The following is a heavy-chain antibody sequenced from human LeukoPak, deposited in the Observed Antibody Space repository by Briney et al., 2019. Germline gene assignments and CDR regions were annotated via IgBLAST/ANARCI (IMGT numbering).Heavy chain of an antibody. CDR3: ASLSSQLGGY. Sequence: SETLSLTCTVSGGSMSSYYWSWIRQPSGKGLEWIGYIYHSGSTYYNPSLKSRVTISVDRSKNQFSLKLSSVTAADTAVYYCASLSSQLGGYWGQGTLVTVSS. V-gene: IGHV4-59*12. CDR1: GGSMSSYY. CDR2: IYHSGST. D-gene: IGHD6-6*01. J-gene: IGHJ4*02.